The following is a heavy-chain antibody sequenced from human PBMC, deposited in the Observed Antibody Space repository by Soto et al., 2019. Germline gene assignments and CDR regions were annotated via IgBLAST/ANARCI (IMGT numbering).Heavy chain of an antibody. CDR1: GGTFSSYA. D-gene: IGHD6-6*01. J-gene: IGHJ6*02. V-gene: IGHV1-69*13. Sequence: EASVKVSCKASGGTFSSYAISWVRQAPGQGLEWMGGIIPIFGTANYAQKFQGRVTITADEPTSTAYMELSSLRSEDTAVYYCARDQRAGIAARPRDYYYGMDVWGQGTTVTVSS. CDR2: IIPIFGTA. CDR3: ARDQRAGIAARPRDYYYGMDV.